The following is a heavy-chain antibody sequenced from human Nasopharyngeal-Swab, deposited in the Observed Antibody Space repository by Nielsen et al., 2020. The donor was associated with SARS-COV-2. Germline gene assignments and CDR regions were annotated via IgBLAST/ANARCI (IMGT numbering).Heavy chain of an antibody. V-gene: IGHV3-13*01. CDR2: IGTAGDT. CDR1: GFTFSSYD. CDR3: ARDLGGGYCTTTNCPGS. J-gene: IGHJ1*01. Sequence: GESLKISCAASGFTFSSYDMHWVRQATGKGLEWVSAIGTAGDTYYPGSVKGRFSISRDSSTNTLYLQMNNVRAEDTAVYYCARDLGGGYCTTTNCPGSWGQGTLVTVSS. D-gene: IGHD2-2*01.